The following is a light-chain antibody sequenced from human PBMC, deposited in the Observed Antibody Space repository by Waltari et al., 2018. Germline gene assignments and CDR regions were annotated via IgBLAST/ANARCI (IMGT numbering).Light chain of an antibody. V-gene: IGKV1-12*01. CDR3: QQAKSFPIT. CDR1: QGIDNW. CDR2: AAY. J-gene: IGKJ5*01. Sequence: TITCRASQGIDNWLAWYQQKPGKAPKLLISAAYNLHSGVPSRFSGSRSETEFTLTINNLQPEDFATYFCQQAKSFPITFGQGTQLEIK.